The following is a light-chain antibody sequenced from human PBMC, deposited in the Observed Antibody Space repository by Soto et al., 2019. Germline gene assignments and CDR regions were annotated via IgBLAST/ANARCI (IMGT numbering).Light chain of an antibody. V-gene: IGLV2-11*01. CDR1: SSDVGGYNY. J-gene: IGLJ1*01. CDR3: CSYAGRYTYV. CDR2: AVS. Sequence: QSVLTQPASVSGSPGQSITISCTGTSSDVGGYNYVSWYQQHPGKAPILMIYAVSQRPSGVPDRSGASASGNTASLIISGLQAEDEADYYCCSYAGRYTYVFGTGTKLTVL.